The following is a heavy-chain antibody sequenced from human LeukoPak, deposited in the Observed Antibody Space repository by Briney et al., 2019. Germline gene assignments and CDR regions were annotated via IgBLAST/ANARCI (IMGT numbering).Heavy chain of an antibody. D-gene: IGHD6-6*01. CDR3: TRTNPQLGRRDFFDL. CDR2: MNPNSGLA. J-gene: IGHJ4*02. Sequence: ASVKVSCRASEYTFTDYYIHWVRQAPGQRLEWMCWMNPNSGLADSAQKFQGRVTMTSDTSISTAYMDLTSLTSDDTAVYYCTRTNPQLGRRDFFDLWGQGTLVIVSS. CDR1: EYTFTDYY. V-gene: IGHV1-2*02.